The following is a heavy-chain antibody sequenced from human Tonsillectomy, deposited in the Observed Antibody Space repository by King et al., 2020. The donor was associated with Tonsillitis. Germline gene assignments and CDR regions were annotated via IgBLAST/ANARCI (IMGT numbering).Heavy chain of an antibody. J-gene: IGHJ3*01. CDR3: AREGYSGSSDTSRPYVGAFGV. CDR2: IKEDGDEK. V-gene: IGHV3-7*03. CDR1: GFTISKNW. D-gene: IGHD1-26*01. Sequence: EVQLVESGGGLVQPGGSLRLSCAASGFTISKNWMSWVRQAPGKGLEWVANIKEDGDEKYYVNSVKDRFTISRDNAKNSLYLQMNSLRGDDTAVYYCAREGYSGSSDTSRPYVGAFGVWGQGTMVTVSS.